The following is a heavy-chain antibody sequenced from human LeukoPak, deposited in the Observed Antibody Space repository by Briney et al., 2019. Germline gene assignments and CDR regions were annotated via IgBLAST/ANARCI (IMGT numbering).Heavy chain of an antibody. J-gene: IGHJ4*02. CDR1: GGTFSSYA. D-gene: IGHD3-3*01. V-gene: IGHV1-69*05. Sequence: SVKVSCKASGGTFSSYAISWVRQAPGQGLEWMGGIIPIFGTANYAQKFQGRVTITTDESTSTAYMELSSLRSEDTAVYYCARGRARPGTDFWSGPPFDYWGQGTLVTVSS. CDR3: ARGRARPGTDFWSGPPFDY. CDR2: IIPIFGTA.